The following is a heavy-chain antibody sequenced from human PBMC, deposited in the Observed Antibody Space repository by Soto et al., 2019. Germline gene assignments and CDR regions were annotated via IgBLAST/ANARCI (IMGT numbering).Heavy chain of an antibody. CDR2: VYYSGST. Sequence: PSETLSLTCTVSGVSISFSYWSWFRQPPGKGLEWIGSVYYSGSTNYTPSLESRVAISVNTSNNQFSLRLTSVTAADTAVYFCATSGNYQARYFFDNWSQGTLVTVSS. CDR1: GVSISFSY. CDR3: ATSGNYQARYFFDN. D-gene: IGHD1-26*01. J-gene: IGHJ4*02. V-gene: IGHV4-59*08.